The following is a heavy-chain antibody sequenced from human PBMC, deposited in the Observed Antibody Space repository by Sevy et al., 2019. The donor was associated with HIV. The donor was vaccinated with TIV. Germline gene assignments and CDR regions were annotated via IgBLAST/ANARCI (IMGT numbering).Heavy chain of an antibody. CDR1: GGTFSSYA. CDR3: ASNSKFATAARSSYYYRMDV. D-gene: IGHD6-13*01. CDR2: IIPIFGTA. Sequence: ASVKVSCKASGGTFSSYAISWVRQAPGQGLEWMGGIIPIFGTANYAQKFQGRVTITADESTSTAYMELSSLRSEDTAVYYCASNSKFATAARSSYYYRMDVWGQGTTVTVSS. J-gene: IGHJ6*02. V-gene: IGHV1-69*13.